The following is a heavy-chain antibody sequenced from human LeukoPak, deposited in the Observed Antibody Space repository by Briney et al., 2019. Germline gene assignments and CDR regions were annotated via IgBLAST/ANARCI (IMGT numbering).Heavy chain of an antibody. Sequence: GGSLRLSCAASGFTFSNYAINWVRQAPGKGLEWISGIRAGGVTTYYADSVKGRFTISRDNSKNTLYLQMNSLRAEDTALYYCAKARNYDFWSAIDYWGRGTLVTVSS. CDR2: IRAGGVTT. CDR3: AKARNYDFWSAIDY. V-gene: IGHV3-23*01. CDR1: GFTFSNYA. D-gene: IGHD3-3*01. J-gene: IGHJ4*02.